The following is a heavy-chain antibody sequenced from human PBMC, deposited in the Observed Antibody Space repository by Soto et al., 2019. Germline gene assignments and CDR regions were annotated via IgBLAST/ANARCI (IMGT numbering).Heavy chain of an antibody. CDR1: GFTFSSYE. CDR2: ISSSGSTI. D-gene: IGHD1-1*01. J-gene: IGHJ6*03. V-gene: IGHV3-48*03. Sequence: GGSLRLSCAASGFTFSSYEMNWVRQAPGKGLEWVSYISSSGSTIYYADSVKGRFTISRDNANNSLYLQINSLRAEDTAVYYFAGDNNWNYYYYYYIDVWGKGTTVTVSS. CDR3: AGDNNWNYYYYYYIDV.